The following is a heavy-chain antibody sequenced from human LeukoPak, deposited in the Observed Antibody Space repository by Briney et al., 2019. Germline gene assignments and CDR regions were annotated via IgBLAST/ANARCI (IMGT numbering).Heavy chain of an antibody. CDR1: GYTFTSYG. CDR2: ISAYNGNT. Sequence: GASVKVSCMASGYTFTSYGISGVGQAPGQGLEWMGWISAYNGNTNYAQKLQGRVTMTTDTPTSTAYMELRSLRSDDTAVYYCARGGNYDFWSGYSVPPDYWGQGTLDTVSS. CDR3: ARGGNYDFWSGYSVPPDY. D-gene: IGHD3-3*01. V-gene: IGHV1-18*01. J-gene: IGHJ4*02.